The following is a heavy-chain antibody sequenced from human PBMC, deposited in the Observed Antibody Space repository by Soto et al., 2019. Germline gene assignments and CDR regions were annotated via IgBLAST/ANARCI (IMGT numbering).Heavy chain of an antibody. CDR2: IYSSGIT. CDR3: ARGGGVYYFDY. J-gene: IGHJ4*02. D-gene: IGHD2-8*02. CDR1: GGSISSDY. Sequence: KPSETLSLTCTVSGGSISSDYWSWIRQPPGKGLEWIGYIYSSGITDYNPSLKSRVTISVDTSKSQFSLKLSSVTAADTAVYYCARGGGVYYFDYWGQGTLVTVSS. V-gene: IGHV4-59*01.